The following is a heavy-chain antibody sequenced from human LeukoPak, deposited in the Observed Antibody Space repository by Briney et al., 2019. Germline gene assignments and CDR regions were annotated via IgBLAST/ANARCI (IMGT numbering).Heavy chain of an antibody. D-gene: IGHD2-15*01. CDR2: IKQDGSDK. J-gene: IGHJ5*02. Sequence: GGSLRLSCAASGFXFNNYWITWVRQAPGKGLEWVANIKQDGSDKYYGDSVKGRFTISRDNAKNSLYLQMNSLRAEDTAVYFCARYRGSGCFDPWGQGTLVTVSS. V-gene: IGHV3-7*04. CDR3: ARYRGSGCFDP. CDR1: GFXFNNYW.